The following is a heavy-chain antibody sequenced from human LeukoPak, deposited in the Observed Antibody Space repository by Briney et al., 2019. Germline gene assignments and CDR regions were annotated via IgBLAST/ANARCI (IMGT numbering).Heavy chain of an antibody. V-gene: IGHV3-23*01. CDR3: TTDFGVVRGVMGY. J-gene: IGHJ4*02. Sequence: GGSLRLSCAASGFTFSNYDMNWVRQAPGKGLDWVSAIRAGGENTFYADSVKGRFTISRDNSKNMLYLQMNSLKTEDTAVYYCTTDFGVVRGVMGYWGQGTLVTVSS. CDR1: GFTFSNYD. CDR2: IRAGGENT. D-gene: IGHD3-10*01.